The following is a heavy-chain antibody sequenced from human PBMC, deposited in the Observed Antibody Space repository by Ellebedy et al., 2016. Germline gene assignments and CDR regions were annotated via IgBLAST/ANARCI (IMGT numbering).Heavy chain of an antibody. J-gene: IGHJ4*02. CDR1: GGSISSYY. CDR2: IYYSGST. CDR3: ARGLYSYDYFDY. D-gene: IGHD5-18*01. Sequence: GSLRLSCTVSGGSISSYYWSWIRQPPGKGLEWIGYIYYSGSTNYNPSLKSRVTISVDTSKNQFSLKLSSVTAADTAVYYCARGLYSYDYFDYWGQGTLVTVSS. V-gene: IGHV4-59*01.